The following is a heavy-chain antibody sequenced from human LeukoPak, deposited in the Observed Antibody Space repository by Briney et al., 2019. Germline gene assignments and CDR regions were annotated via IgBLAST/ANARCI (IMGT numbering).Heavy chain of an antibody. Sequence: GESLKISCKGSGYSFISYWINWVRQMPGKGLEWMGRIDPSDSYTNYSPSFQGHVTFSTDKSTTTAYLQWSSLKASDTAMYYCARVRRDGYNFGWFDPWGQGTLVTVSS. V-gene: IGHV5-10-1*01. CDR1: GYSFISYW. J-gene: IGHJ5*02. D-gene: IGHD5-24*01. CDR3: ARVRRDGYNFGWFDP. CDR2: IDPSDSYT.